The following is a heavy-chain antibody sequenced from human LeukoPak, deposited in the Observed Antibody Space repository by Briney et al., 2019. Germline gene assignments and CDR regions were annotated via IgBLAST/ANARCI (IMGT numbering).Heavy chain of an antibody. CDR1: GGTFSSYA. CDR3: ALSTVPSDAFDI. V-gene: IGHV1-18*01. D-gene: IGHD4-17*01. Sequence: GASVKVSCKASGGTFSSYAISWVRQAPGQGLEWMGWISAYNGNTNYAQKVQGRVTMTTDTSTSTAYMELRSLRSDDTAVYYCALSTVPSDAFDIWGQGTMVTVSS. CDR2: ISAYNGNT. J-gene: IGHJ3*02.